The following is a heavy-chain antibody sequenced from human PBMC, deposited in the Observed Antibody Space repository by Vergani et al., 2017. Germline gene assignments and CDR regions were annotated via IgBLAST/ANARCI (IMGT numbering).Heavy chain of an antibody. J-gene: IGHJ4*02. CDR2: ISYDGSNK. Sequence: QVQLVESGGGVVQPGRSLRLSCAASGFTFSSYGMHWVRQAPGKGLEWVAVISYDGSNKYYADSVKGRFTISRDNSKNTLYLQMNSLRAEDTAVYYCARDPTMVRGVSRYYSDYWGQGPLVTVSS. CDR3: ARDPTMVRGVSRYYSDY. D-gene: IGHD3-10*01. CDR1: GFTFSSYG. V-gene: IGHV3-30*03.